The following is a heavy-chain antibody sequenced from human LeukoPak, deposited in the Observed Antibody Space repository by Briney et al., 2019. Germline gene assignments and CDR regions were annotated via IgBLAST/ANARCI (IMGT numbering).Heavy chain of an antibody. CDR2: IRYDGSNK. J-gene: IGHJ4*02. CDR1: GSTFSSYG. D-gene: IGHD1-14*01. CDR3: AKEPGYYFDY. Sequence: GGSLRLSCAASGSTFSSYGMHWVRQAPGKGLEWVAFIRYDGSNKYYADSVKGRFTISRDNSKNTLYLQMNSLRAEDTAVYYCAKEPGYYFDYWGQGTLVTVSS. V-gene: IGHV3-30*02.